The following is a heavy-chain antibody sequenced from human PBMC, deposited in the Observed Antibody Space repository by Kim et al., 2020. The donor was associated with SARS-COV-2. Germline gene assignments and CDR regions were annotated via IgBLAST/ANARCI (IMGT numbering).Heavy chain of an antibody. CDR1: GYRFRNFG. V-gene: IGHV1-18*04. CDR2: LSAHDAET. CDR3: ARDHRSVAAPATPVF. J-gene: IGHJ4*02. Sequence: ASVKVSCKTSGYRFRNFGITWVRQAPGHGLEWMGSICPAALSAHDAETKYAQSLQGRATMTIDTSTDTAFMEVRRLTSDDKAVYLCARDHRSVAAPATPVFWGQGTLVTVSS. D-gene: IGHD2-15*01.